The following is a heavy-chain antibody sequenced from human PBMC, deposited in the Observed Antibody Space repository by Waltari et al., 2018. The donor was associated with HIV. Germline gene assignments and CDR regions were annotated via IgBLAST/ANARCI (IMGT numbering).Heavy chain of an antibody. V-gene: IGHV4-34*02. CDR3: ARGPHTSIFGVVKYFQP. D-gene: IGHD3-3*01. Sequence: QVQLQQWGPGLLMPSETLSLTCAVYGGSFTPYYLTWILQSPGNGLEWIGEIDHSGSTNYNPSLKSRVTISVDASKNQFSLKLTSVTAADTGLYYCARGPHTSIFGVVKYFQPWGQGTLVIVSS. CDR1: GGSFTPYY. J-gene: IGHJ1*01. CDR2: IDHSGST.